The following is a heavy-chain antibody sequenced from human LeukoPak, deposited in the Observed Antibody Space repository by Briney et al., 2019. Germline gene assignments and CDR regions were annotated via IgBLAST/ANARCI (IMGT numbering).Heavy chain of an antibody. CDR2: MNPNSGNT. CDR3: ARVITFGGVIT. Sequence: ASVKVSCKASGYTFTSYDINWVRQATGQGLEWMGWMNPNSGNTGYAQKFQGRVTITRNTSISTAYMELGSLRSEDTAVYYCARVITFGGVITWGQGTLVTVSS. V-gene: IGHV1-8*03. J-gene: IGHJ5*02. D-gene: IGHD3-16*02. CDR1: GYTFTSYD.